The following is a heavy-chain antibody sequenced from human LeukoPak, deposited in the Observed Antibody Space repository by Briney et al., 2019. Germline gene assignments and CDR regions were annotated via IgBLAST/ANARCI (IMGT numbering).Heavy chain of an antibody. V-gene: IGHV4-59*08. CDR3: ATPGYCSGGTCYSDAFSI. CDR2: IYYSGST. D-gene: IGHD2-15*01. Sequence: SETLSLTCAVYGGSFSGYYWSWIRQPPGKGLEWIAYIYYSGSTNYNPSLKSRVTISGDMSKNQLSLKLTSVTAADTAVYYCATPGYCSGGTCYSDAFSIWGQGTMVTVSS. J-gene: IGHJ3*02. CDR1: GGSFSGYY.